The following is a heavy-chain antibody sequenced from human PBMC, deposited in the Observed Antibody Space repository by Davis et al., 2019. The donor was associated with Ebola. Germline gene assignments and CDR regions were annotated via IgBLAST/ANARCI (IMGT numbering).Heavy chain of an antibody. D-gene: IGHD1-1*01. CDR2: ISHSGST. CDR3: AKEERRPELGEDSGLDV. CDR1: GGSIRSSNW. Sequence: SETLSLTCAVSGGSIRSSNWWSWVRPPPGKGLEWIGEISHSGSTNYNPSLKSRVTISVDTSKNQFSLKLRSVTAADTAIYYCAKEERRPELGEDSGLDVWGKGTTVIVSS. V-gene: IGHV4-4*02. J-gene: IGHJ6*04.